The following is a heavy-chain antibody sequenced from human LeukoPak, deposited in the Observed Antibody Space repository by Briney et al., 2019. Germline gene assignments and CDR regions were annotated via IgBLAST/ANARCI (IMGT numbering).Heavy chain of an antibody. V-gene: IGHV1-69*13. D-gene: IGHD6-13*01. CDR1: GGTFSSYA. Sequence: SVKVSCKASGGTFSSYAISWVRQAPGQGLEWMGGIIPIFGTANYAQKFQGRVTITADESTSTAYMELSSLRSEDTAVYYCARGGGKQQLVQAYGAFDIWGQGTMVTVSS. J-gene: IGHJ3*02. CDR3: ARGGGKQQLVQAYGAFDI. CDR2: IIPIFGTA.